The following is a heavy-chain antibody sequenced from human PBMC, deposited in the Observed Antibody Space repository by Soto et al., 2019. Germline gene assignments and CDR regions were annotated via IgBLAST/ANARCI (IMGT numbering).Heavy chain of an antibody. D-gene: IGHD6-19*01. Sequence: PGGSLRLSCAASGFTFDDYAMHWVRQAPGKGLEWVSGISWNSGSIGYADSVKGRFTISRDNAKNSLYLQMNSLRAEDTALYYCAKVGSSGWSVSYGMDVWGQGTTVTVS. J-gene: IGHJ6*02. CDR1: GFTFDDYA. CDR2: ISWNSGSI. CDR3: AKVGSSGWSVSYGMDV. V-gene: IGHV3-9*01.